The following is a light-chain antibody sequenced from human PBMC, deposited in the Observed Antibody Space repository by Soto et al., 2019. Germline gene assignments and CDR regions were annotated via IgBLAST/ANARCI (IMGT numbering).Light chain of an antibody. CDR1: HNVSTN. CDR3: QQYNNWPYT. Sequence: EIVMTQSPDTLSVSPGERATLSYRASHNVSTNLDWYQQKPGQAPRLLIYGASTRATGIPARFTGSGSGTEFTLTISSLQSEDFAVYHCQQYNNWPYTFGQGTKLEIK. CDR2: GAS. V-gene: IGKV3-15*01. J-gene: IGKJ2*01.